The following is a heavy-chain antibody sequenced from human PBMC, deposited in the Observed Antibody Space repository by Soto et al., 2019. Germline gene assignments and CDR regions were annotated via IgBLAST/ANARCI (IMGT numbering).Heavy chain of an antibody. Sequence: EVQVVESGGGLVQPGGSLRLSCATSKFTFSAYAMTWVRQAPGEGLEWVSSISGSGGGTSYADSVKGRFSISRDNPKNTLYLRMNSLRVEDTAVYYCTRDPNGDHIGAFDFWGQGIVVTVSS. CDR3: TRDPNGDHIGAFDF. CDR1: KFTFSAYA. V-gene: IGHV3-23*04. CDR2: ISGSGGGT. D-gene: IGHD4-17*01. J-gene: IGHJ3*01.